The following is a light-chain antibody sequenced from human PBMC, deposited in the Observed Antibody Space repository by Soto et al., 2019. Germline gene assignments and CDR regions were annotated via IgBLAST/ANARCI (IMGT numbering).Light chain of an antibody. V-gene: IGKV2-28*01. CDR2: LGS. CDR3: AQGLATPFT. J-gene: IGKJ4*02. CDR1: RNLLHSNGYYY. Sequence: EIVLTQSPLSLPVTPGEPASISCRSSRNLLHSNGYYYLDWYLQKPGQSPQLLIYLGSNRASGVPDRFSGSGSGTDFTLTISRVEAEAVGVYFCAQGLATPFTFGGGTKVEIK.